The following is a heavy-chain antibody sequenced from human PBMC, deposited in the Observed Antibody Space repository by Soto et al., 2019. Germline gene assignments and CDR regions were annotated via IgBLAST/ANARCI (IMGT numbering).Heavy chain of an antibody. Sequence: QVQLVQSGAEVKKPGASVKVSCKASGYTFTSYAMHWVRQAPGQRLEWMGWINAGNGNTKYSQKFQGRVTINRDTSAGTAYMVLSSLRSEDTAVYYCARGLYNPFDYWGQGTLVTVSS. CDR3: ARGLYNPFDY. CDR1: GYTFTSYA. CDR2: INAGNGNT. D-gene: IGHD1-20*01. J-gene: IGHJ4*02. V-gene: IGHV1-3*01.